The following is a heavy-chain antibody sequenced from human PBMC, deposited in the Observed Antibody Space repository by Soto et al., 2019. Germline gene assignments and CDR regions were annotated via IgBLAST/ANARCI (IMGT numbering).Heavy chain of an antibody. D-gene: IGHD2-15*01. V-gene: IGHV1-3*01. CDR3: ARTGLYCSGGSCYFPEFDY. CDR2: INAGNGNT. CDR1: GYTFTSCS. J-gene: IGHJ4*02. Sequence: ASVQVSCRASGYTFTSCSMHWVRQAPAQRLEWMGWINAGNGNTKYSQKFQGRVTITSGSSASTAYMEMISLRSEDTAVYYCARTGLYCSGGSCYFPEFDYWGQGTLVTVSS.